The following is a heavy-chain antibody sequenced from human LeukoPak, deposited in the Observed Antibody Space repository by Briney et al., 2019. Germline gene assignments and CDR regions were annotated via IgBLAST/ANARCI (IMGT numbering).Heavy chain of an antibody. CDR3: ARYSAPVTSIDY. CDR1: GGSISSNY. V-gene: IGHV4-59*01. CDR2: IYHSGST. Sequence: SETLSLTCTVSGGSISSNYWSWIRQPPGKGLEWIGYIYHSGSTNYNPSLKSRVTISVDTSKNQFSLMLSSVTAAGTAVYYCARYSAPVTSIDYWGQGTLVTVSS. J-gene: IGHJ4*02. D-gene: IGHD2-21*02.